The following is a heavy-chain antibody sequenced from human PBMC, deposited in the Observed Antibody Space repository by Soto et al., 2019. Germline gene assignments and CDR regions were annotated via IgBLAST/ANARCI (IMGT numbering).Heavy chain of an antibody. J-gene: IGHJ6*03. V-gene: IGHV3-11*01. Sequence: QVQLVEPGGGLVKPGGSLRLSCAASGFTFSDYYMSWIRQAPGKGLEWVSYISSSGSTIYYADSVNGRLTISRDNAKNSPYLQSNSLRAEDTAVYYCASPRTIRYCYYMDVWGKGTTVTVSS. D-gene: IGHD2-8*01. CDR3: ASPRTIRYCYYMDV. CDR1: GFTFSDYY. CDR2: ISSSGSTI.